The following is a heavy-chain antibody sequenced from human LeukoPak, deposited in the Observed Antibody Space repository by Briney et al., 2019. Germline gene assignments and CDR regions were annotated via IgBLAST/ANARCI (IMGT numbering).Heavy chain of an antibody. Sequence: GGSLRLSCAASGFTFSSSWMHWVRQVPGKGLVWVSRISSDGITTNYTDSVKGRFTISRDNAKNTVYLQMNSLRAEDTAVYYCARMEVAWGQGTIVTVSS. J-gene: IGHJ3*01. V-gene: IGHV3-74*01. CDR2: ISSDGITT. D-gene: IGHD3-3*01. CDR1: GFTFSSSW. CDR3: ARMEVA.